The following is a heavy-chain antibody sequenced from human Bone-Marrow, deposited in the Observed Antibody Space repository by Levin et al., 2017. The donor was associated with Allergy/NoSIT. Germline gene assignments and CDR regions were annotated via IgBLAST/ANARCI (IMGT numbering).Heavy chain of an antibody. CDR3: ARERINSGYVDY. CDR2: IYYSGST. CDR1: GGSISSGGYY. V-gene: IGHV4-31*03. J-gene: IGHJ4*02. Sequence: SETLSLTCTVSGGSISSGGYYWSWIRQHPGKGLEWIGYIYYSGSTYYNPSLKSRVTISVDTSKNQFSLKLSSVTAADTAVYYCARERINSGYVDYWGQGTLVTVSS. D-gene: IGHD1-26*01.